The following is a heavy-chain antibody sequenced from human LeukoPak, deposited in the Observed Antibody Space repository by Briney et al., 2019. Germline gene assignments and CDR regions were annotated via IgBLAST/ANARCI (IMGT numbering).Heavy chain of an antibody. Sequence: SETLSLTCAVCGVSFNDYYWSWVRQTPGRGLEWIGEINHSGYTNDSPSLKCRVTLSIDTSRKQFSLNLRSVTVADTGIYYCTRMTTGHDYWGQGTLVTVSS. CDR3: TRMTTGHDY. CDR2: INHSGYT. D-gene: IGHD4-17*01. V-gene: IGHV4-34*01. CDR1: GVSFNDYY. J-gene: IGHJ4*02.